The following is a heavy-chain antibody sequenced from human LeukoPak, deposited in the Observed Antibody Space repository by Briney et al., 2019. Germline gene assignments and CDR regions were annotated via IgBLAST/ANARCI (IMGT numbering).Heavy chain of an antibody. CDR1: RYNPTEIF. D-gene: IGHD4-17*01. CDR2: FDPEDGET. J-gene: IGHJ6*02. Sequence: GSVKGFLRVFRYNPTEIFLHRGGQGPGKRGGWMGGFDPEDGETIYAQKFQGRVTMTEDTSTDTAYMELSSLRSEDTAVYYCATNGERSYGMDVWGQGTTVTVSS. CDR3: ATNGERSYGMDV. V-gene: IGHV1-24*01.